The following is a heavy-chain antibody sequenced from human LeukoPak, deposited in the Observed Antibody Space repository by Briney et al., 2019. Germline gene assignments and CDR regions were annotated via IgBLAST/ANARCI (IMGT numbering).Heavy chain of an antibody. V-gene: IGHV3-23*01. D-gene: IGHD2-21*01. Sequence: GGSLRLSCAASRFTFSSYGMHWVRQAPGKGLEWVSAISDNGGSIFYADSVKGRFTISRDNSKNSLYLQMNSLRADDTAVYYCVKIAPDLPWGQGTLVTVS. J-gene: IGHJ5*02. CDR2: ISDNGGSI. CDR3: VKIAPDLP. CDR1: RFTFSSYG.